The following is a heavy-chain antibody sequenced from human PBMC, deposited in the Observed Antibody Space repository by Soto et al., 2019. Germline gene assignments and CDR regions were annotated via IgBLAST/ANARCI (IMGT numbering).Heavy chain of an antibody. CDR1: GFPFSSYG. Sequence: QVQLVESGGGVVQPGRSLRLSCAASGFPFSSYGMHWVRQVPGKGLEWAAVISDDGSKEWYADSVKGRLTISSDNSKNTLSLKMHSLRAEDTAVYYWAIDLYRGSNHEGAESWGQGPVVTVSS. CDR2: ISDDGSKE. V-gene: IGHV3-30*03. D-gene: IGHD3-16*01. CDR3: AIDLYRGSNHEGAES. J-gene: IGHJ5*02.